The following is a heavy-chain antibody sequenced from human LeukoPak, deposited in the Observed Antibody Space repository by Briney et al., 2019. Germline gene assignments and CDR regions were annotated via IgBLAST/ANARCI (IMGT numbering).Heavy chain of an antibody. CDR1: GGSISSYY. V-gene: IGHV4-59*01. CDR3: AGATRIADPFDY. D-gene: IGHD6-13*01. Sequence: ASETLSLTCTVSGGSISSYYWSWIRQPPGKGLEWIGYIYYSGSTNYNPSLKSRVTISVDTSKNQFSLKLSSVTAADTAVYYCAGATRIADPFDYWGQGTLVTVSS. CDR2: IYYSGST. J-gene: IGHJ4*02.